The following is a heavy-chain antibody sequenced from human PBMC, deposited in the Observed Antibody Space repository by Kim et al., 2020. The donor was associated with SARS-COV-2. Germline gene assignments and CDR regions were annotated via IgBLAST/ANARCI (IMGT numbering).Heavy chain of an antibody. J-gene: IGHJ4*02. V-gene: IGHV3-33*06. Sequence: KYSADAVKGRVTISRDNSKNTLYLEMNSLRAEDTAVYYCAKGTNWYYFDYWGQGTLVTVSS. D-gene: IGHD2-2*01. CDR2: K. CDR3: AKGTNWYYFDY.